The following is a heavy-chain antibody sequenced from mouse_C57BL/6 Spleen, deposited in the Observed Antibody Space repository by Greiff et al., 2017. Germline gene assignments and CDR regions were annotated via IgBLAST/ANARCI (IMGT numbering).Heavy chain of an antibody. D-gene: IGHD2-3*01. J-gene: IGHJ3*01. Sequence: VQLQQSGAELMKPGASVKLSCTATGYTFTGYWIEWVKQRPGHGLEWIGEILPGRGSTNYNEKFKGKATFTAGTSSNTAYMQLSSLTTEDSAIYDCARCDASAWFAYWGQGTLVTVSA. CDR3: ARCDASAWFAY. CDR1: GYTFTGYW. CDR2: ILPGRGST. V-gene: IGHV1-9*01.